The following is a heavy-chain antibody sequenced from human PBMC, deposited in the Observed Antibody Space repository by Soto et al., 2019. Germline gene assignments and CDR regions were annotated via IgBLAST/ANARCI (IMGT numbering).Heavy chain of an antibody. CDR3: ARDTMIVVVIDYYYYGMDV. D-gene: IGHD3-22*01. V-gene: IGHV3-48*02. CDR1: GFTFSSYI. J-gene: IGHJ6*02. CDR2: ISSSSSTI. Sequence: GGSLRLSCAASGFTFSSYIMNWVRQAPGKGLEWVSYISSSSSTIYYADSVKGRFTISRDNAKNSLYLQMNSLRDEDTAVYYCARDTMIVVVIDYYYYGMDVWGQGTTVTVSS.